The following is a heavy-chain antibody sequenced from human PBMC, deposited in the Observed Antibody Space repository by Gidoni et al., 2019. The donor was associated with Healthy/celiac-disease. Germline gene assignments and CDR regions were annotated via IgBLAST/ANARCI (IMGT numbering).Heavy chain of an antibody. Sequence: QLQLQESGPGLVKPSETLSLTCTVSGGSISSSSYYWGWIRQPPGKGLEWIGSIYYSGSTYYNPSLKSRVTISVDTSKNQFSLKLSSVTAADTAVYYCARRYYDSSGYASDSWGQGTLVTVSS. J-gene: IGHJ4*02. V-gene: IGHV4-39*01. CDR3: ARRYYDSSGYASDS. CDR1: GGSISSSSYY. D-gene: IGHD3-22*01. CDR2: IYYSGST.